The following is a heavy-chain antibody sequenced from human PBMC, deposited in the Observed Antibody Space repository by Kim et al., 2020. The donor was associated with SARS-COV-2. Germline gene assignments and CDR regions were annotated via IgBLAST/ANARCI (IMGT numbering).Heavy chain of an antibody. J-gene: IGHJ6*02. V-gene: IGHV5-51*01. D-gene: IGHD6-6*01. Sequence: RYSPSFQGQVTISADKSISTAYLQWSTLKASDTAMYYCARRLSSSESLDVWGQGTTVTVSS. CDR3: ARRLSSSESLDV.